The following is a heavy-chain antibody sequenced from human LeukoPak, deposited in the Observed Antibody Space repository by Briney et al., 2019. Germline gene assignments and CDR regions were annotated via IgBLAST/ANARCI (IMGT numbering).Heavy chain of an antibody. CDR1: GGSISSGGYY. CDR3: ARSGYCSSTSCPTNWFDP. Sequence: PSETLSLTCTVSGGSISSGGYYWSWIRQPPGKGLEWIGYIYHSGSTYYNPSLKSRVTISVDRSKNQFSLKLSSVTAADTAVYYCARSGYCSSTSCPTNWFDPWGQGTLVTVSS. J-gene: IGHJ5*02. V-gene: IGHV4-30-2*01. CDR2: IYHSGST. D-gene: IGHD2-2*01.